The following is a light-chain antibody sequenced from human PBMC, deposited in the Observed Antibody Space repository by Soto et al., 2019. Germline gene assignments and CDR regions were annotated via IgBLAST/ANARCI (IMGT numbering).Light chain of an antibody. CDR1: SSDVGGYNY. V-gene: IGLV2-14*01. Sequence: QSVLTQPASVSGSPGQSITISCTGTSSDVGGYNYVSWYQQHPGKAPKLMIYDVSNRPSGVSNRFSGSKSANTASLTISGLQAEDEADYYCSSYTGSSTYVVFGGGTKLPS. CDR2: DVS. CDR3: SSYTGSSTYVV. J-gene: IGLJ2*01.